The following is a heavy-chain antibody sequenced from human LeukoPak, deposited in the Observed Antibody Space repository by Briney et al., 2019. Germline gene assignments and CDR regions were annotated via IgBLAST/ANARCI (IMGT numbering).Heavy chain of an antibody. CDR1: GYTFTGYY. J-gene: IGHJ4*02. D-gene: IGHD5-18*01. CDR3: ARARGYSYSDY. Sequence: ASVKVSCKTSGYTFTGYYMHWVRQAPGQGLEWMGWINPNSGGTNYAQKFQGRVTMTRDMSISTAYMELSRLRSDDTAVYYCARARGYSYSDYWGQGTLVTVSS. V-gene: IGHV1-2*02. CDR2: INPNSGGT.